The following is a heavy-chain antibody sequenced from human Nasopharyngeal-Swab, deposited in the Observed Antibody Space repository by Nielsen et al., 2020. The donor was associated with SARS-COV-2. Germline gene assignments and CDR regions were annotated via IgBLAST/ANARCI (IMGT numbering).Heavy chain of an antibody. Sequence: GESLKISCAASGFTFSSYAMSWVRQAPGKGLEWVSAISGSGGSIYYADSVKGRFTISRDNSKNTLYLQMNSLRAEDTAVYYCAKDTPGSSGWYAPFDYWGQGTLVTVSS. V-gene: IGHV3-23*01. CDR3: AKDTPGSSGWYAPFDY. J-gene: IGHJ4*02. CDR2: ISGSGGSI. CDR1: GFTFSSYA. D-gene: IGHD6-19*01.